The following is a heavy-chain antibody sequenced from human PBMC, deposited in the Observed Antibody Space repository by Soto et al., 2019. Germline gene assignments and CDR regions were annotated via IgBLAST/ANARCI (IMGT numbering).Heavy chain of an antibody. CDR2: ISYDGSNK. Sequence: QVQLVESGGGVVQPGRSLRLSCAASGFTFSSYGMHWVRQAPGKGLEWVAVISYDGSNKYYADSVKGRFTISRDNFKNTLYLQMNSLRAEDTAVYYCASIMITFGDAGGFRPPFDYWGQGTLVTVSS. V-gene: IGHV3-30*03. J-gene: IGHJ4*02. CDR3: ASIMITFGDAGGFRPPFDY. CDR1: GFTFSSYG. D-gene: IGHD3-16*01.